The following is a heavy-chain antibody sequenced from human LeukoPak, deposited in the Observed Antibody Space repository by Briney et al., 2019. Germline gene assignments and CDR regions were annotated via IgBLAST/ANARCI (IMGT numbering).Heavy chain of an antibody. Sequence: GGSLRLSCAASGFTFSNYWMHWVRQAPGKGLVWVSRIYTDGSSTNYADSVKGRFTISRDNGKNTLYLQMNSLRAEDTAVYYCARGSTYYDSSGQVPFDYWGQGTLVTVSS. CDR2: IYTDGSST. D-gene: IGHD3-22*01. J-gene: IGHJ4*02. CDR3: ARGSTYYDSSGQVPFDY. V-gene: IGHV3-74*01. CDR1: GFTFSNYW.